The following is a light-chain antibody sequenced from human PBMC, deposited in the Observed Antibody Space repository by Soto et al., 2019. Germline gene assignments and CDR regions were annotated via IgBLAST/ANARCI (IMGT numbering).Light chain of an antibody. Sequence: DIQMTQSPSCLSASVGNGVSISCRASQGITNHLAWYQQKPGKAPKVLIYAASTLQPGVPSRFSGSGSGTEFTLTISSLQPDDFATYYCQQYNTFWTFGQGTKVDIK. CDR3: QQYNTFWT. CDR1: QGITNH. CDR2: AAS. J-gene: IGKJ1*01. V-gene: IGKV1-27*01.